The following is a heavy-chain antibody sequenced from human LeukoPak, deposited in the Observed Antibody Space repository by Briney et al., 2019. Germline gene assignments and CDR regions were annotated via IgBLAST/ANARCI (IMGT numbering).Heavy chain of an antibody. CDR2: IYHSGST. CDR1: GGSISNSNW. Sequence: SETLSLTCAVSGGSISNSNWWSWVRQSPGRGLEWIGEIYHSGSTNYNPSLKSRVTISVDKSKNQFSLKLTSVTAADTAVYYCARLFGLLLPFDFWGQGTMVTVSS. CDR3: ARLFGLLLPFDF. D-gene: IGHD2-15*01. J-gene: IGHJ3*01. V-gene: IGHV4-4*02.